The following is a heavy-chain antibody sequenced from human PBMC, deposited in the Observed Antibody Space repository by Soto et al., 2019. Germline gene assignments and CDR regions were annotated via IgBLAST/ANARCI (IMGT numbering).Heavy chain of an antibody. CDR1: GFSFNKYA. CDR2: ITGSGNTI. D-gene: IGHD3-10*01. V-gene: IGHV3-23*01. CDR3: ARVYYAVRGVIMWDYFDY. J-gene: IGHJ4*02. Sequence: GGSLRLSCVASGFSFNKYAMIWVRQAPGKGQEWVSGITGSGNTIEYTASVKGRFTISRDNSKNTVYLQMDGLRAEDTAMYYCARVYYAVRGVIMWDYFDYWGQGTLVTVSS.